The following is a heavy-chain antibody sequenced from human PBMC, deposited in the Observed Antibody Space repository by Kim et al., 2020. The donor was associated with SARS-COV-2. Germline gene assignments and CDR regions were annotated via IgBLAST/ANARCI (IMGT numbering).Heavy chain of an antibody. Sequence: TNSNPPPKSRVTISVDTSKNQFSLKLSSVTAADTAVYYCARGGVRGVIDYWGQGTLVTVSS. D-gene: IGHD3-10*01. CDR3: ARGGVRGVIDY. J-gene: IGHJ4*02. CDR2: T. V-gene: IGHV4-59*09.